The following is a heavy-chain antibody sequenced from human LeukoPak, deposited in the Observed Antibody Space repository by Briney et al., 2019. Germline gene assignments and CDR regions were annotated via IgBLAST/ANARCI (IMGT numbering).Heavy chain of an antibody. Sequence: ASVKVSCKASGYTFTSYGISWVRQAPGQGLEWMGWISAYNGNTNYAQKLQGRVTMTTDTSTSTAYMELRSLRSDDTAVYYCARDTRLRFLEWLLSGDGGEYYFDYWGRGTLVTVSS. CDR3: ARDTRLRFLEWLLSGDGGEYYFDY. V-gene: IGHV1-18*01. D-gene: IGHD3-3*01. J-gene: IGHJ4*02. CDR1: GYTFTSYG. CDR2: ISAYNGNT.